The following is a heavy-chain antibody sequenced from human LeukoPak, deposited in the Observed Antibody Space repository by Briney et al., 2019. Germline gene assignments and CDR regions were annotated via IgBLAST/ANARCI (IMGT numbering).Heavy chain of an antibody. V-gene: IGHV1-24*01. CDR1: GYTLTELS. J-gene: IGHJ4*02. D-gene: IGHD2-2*01. CDR2: FDPEDGET. CDR3: ARGDLWDVYCSSTSCRHYFDY. Sequence: GASVKVSCKVSGYTLTELSMHWVRQAPGKGLEWMGGFDPEDGETVYAQKFQGRVTMTEDTSTDTAYMELSSLRAEDTAVYYCARGDLWDVYCSSTSCRHYFDYWGQGTLVTVSS.